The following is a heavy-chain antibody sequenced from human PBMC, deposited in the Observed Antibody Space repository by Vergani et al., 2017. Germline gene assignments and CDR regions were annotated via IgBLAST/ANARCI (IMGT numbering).Heavy chain of an antibody. CDR3: AKVGRSEVAGTFGAFDI. CDR2: ISASDRRT. CDR1: GFTFIMHA. V-gene: IGHV3-23*01. Sequence: EVQLLESGGDLVQPGGSLRLSCAASGFTFIMHAMSWVRQAPGKGLEWVSTISASDRRTHYADSVKGRFTISRDNSKNTLLLHMNSLRPEDTAVYYCAKVGRSEVAGTFGAFDIGGQGTMVTVSS. J-gene: IGHJ3*02. D-gene: IGHD6-19*01.